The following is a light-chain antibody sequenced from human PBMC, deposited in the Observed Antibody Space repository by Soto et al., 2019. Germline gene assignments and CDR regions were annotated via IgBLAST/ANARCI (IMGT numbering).Light chain of an antibody. CDR3: QQSYSPRYT. V-gene: IGKV1-39*01. Sequence: DIQMTQSPSSLSASVGDRVTITCRASQTIGSYLNWYQHKPGKPPQLLIYAASSLQSGVPSRFSGSGSGTAFTLNISSLQPEDFAGYYCQQSYSPRYTFGQGTKLEIK. CDR1: QTIGSY. J-gene: IGKJ2*01. CDR2: AAS.